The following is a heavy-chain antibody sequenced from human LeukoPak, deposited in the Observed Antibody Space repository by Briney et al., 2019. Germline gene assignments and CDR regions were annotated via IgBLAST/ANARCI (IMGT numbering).Heavy chain of an antibody. V-gene: IGHV4-34*01. J-gene: IGHJ4*02. CDR2: IDHSGST. D-gene: IGHD3-9*01. CDR1: GGSFSGYY. CDR3: ARGNILTGYCFDF. Sequence: SETLSLTCAVYGGSFSGYYWSWIRQPPGKGLEWIGEIDHSGSTNYNPSLKSRATISTDTSKNQFSLRLSSVTAADTAVYYCARGNILTGYCFDFWGQGALVTVSS.